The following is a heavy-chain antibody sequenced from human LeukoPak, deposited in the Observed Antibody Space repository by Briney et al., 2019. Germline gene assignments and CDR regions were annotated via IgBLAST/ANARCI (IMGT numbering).Heavy chain of an antibody. Sequence: ASVKVSCKASGGTFSSYAISWVRQAPGQGLEWMGGIIPIFGTANYAQKFQGRVTVTTDESTSTAYMELSSLRSEDTAVYYCAQWAGDGYNYQYYFDYWGQGTLVTVSS. D-gene: IGHD5-24*01. CDR3: AQWAGDGYNYQYYFDY. CDR2: IIPIFGTA. J-gene: IGHJ4*02. CDR1: GGTFSSYA. V-gene: IGHV1-69*05.